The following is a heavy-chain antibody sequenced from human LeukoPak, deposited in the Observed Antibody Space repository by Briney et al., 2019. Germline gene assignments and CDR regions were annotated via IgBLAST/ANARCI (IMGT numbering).Heavy chain of an antibody. V-gene: IGHV3-23*01. Sequence: GGSLRLSCAASGFTFSSYAMSWVRQAPGKGLEWVSAISGSGGSTYYADSVKGWFTISRDNSKNTLYLQMNGLRAEDTAVYYCARVLSGSWDWFDPWGQGTLVTVSS. CDR1: GFTFSSYA. CDR2: ISGSGGST. J-gene: IGHJ5*02. D-gene: IGHD3-22*01. CDR3: ARVLSGSWDWFDP.